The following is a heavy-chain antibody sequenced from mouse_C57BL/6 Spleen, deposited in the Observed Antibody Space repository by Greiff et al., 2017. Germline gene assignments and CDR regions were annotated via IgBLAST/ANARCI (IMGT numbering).Heavy chain of an antibody. CDR3: ARRTVVATDY. D-gene: IGHD1-1*01. CDR2: ISSGSSTI. Sequence: DVHLVESGGGLVKPGGSLKLSCAASGFTFSDYGMHWVRQAPEKGLEWVAYISSGSSTIYYADTVKGRFTISRDNAKNTLFLQMTSLRSEDTAMYYCARRTVVATDYWGQGTTLTVSS. CDR1: GFTFSDYG. V-gene: IGHV5-17*01. J-gene: IGHJ2*01.